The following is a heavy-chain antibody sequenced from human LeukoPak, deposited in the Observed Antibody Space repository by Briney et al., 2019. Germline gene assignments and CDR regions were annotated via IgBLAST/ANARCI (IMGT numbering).Heavy chain of an antibody. D-gene: IGHD5-12*01. V-gene: IGHV3-48*01. J-gene: IGHJ4*01. CDR1: GFNFIDYS. CDR3: ARDHRYAFDN. CDR2: NGISSGNT. Sequence: GGSLRLSCAASGFNFIDYSMNWVRQAPGKGLDWISYNGISSGNTKYADSVKGQFNISRDKARNSLYLQMNSLRAEDTAMYYCARDHRYAFDNWGHGTLVTVSS.